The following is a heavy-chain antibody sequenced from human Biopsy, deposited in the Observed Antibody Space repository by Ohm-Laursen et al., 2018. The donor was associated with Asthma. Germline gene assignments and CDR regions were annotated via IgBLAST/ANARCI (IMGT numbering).Heavy chain of an antibody. J-gene: IGHJ4*02. Sequence: SDTLSLTCDVSGSSISVSNWWSWVRQPPGRGLEWIGQIYHLGNANYSPSLKSRVTMSVDKSKNQFSLKLTSVTAADTAVYFCARRWRSYDSSNYYLDQWGQGTLVTVSS. V-gene: IGHV4-4*02. D-gene: IGHD3-22*01. CDR2: IYHLGNA. CDR1: GSSISVSNW. CDR3: ARRWRSYDSSNYYLDQ.